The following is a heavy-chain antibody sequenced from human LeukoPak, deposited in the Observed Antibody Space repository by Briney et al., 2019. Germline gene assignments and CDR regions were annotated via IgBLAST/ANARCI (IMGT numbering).Heavy chain of an antibody. Sequence: GGSLRLSCAASGFTFSSYSMNWVRQAPGKGLEWVSSINSSSSYIYYADSVKGRFTISRDNAKNSLYLQMNSLRAEDTAVYYCARDLYYYGSGSLPDYWGQGTLVTVSS. CDR2: INSSSSYI. CDR3: ARDLYYYGSGSLPDY. D-gene: IGHD3-10*01. V-gene: IGHV3-21*01. CDR1: GFTFSSYS. J-gene: IGHJ4*02.